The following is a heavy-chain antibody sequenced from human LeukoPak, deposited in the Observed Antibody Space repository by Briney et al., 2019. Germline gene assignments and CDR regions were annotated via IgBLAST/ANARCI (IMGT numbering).Heavy chain of an antibody. CDR2: INWNGGST. CDR3: ARGGDTAMDPKRHYYYYMDV. V-gene: IGHV3-20*04. J-gene: IGHJ6*03. CDR1: GFTFDDYG. Sequence: PGGSLRLSCAASGFTFDDYGMSWVRQAPGKGLEWVSGINWNGGSTGYADSVKGRFTISRDNAKNSLYLQMNSLRAEDTAVYYCARGGDTAMDPKRHYYYYMDVWGKGTTVTISS. D-gene: IGHD5-18*01.